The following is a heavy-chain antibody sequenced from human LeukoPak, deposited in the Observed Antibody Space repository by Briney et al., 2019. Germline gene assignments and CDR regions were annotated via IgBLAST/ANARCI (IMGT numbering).Heavy chain of an antibody. Sequence: GASVKVSCKASGYSFSNYGITWVRQAPGQGLEWMGWISVDSGHTNYIQKLQGRVTMTTDTSTSTAYMELRSLRSDDTAVYYCARGRTYSYDSPNYYSSDYWGQGTLVTVSS. CDR1: GYSFSNYG. J-gene: IGHJ4*02. D-gene: IGHD3-22*01. CDR2: ISVDSGHT. V-gene: IGHV1-18*01. CDR3: ARGRTYSYDSPNYYSSDY.